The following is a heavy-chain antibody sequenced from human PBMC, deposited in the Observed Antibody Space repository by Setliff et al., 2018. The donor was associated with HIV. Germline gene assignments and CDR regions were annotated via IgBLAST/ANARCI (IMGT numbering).Heavy chain of an antibody. CDR3: ARESQWIQLAFDI. J-gene: IGHJ3*02. Sequence: PGGSLRLSCAASGFTFDSHWMDWVRQAPGKGLEWVANIKPDGSDKIYADSVKGRFAISRDNAKNSLYLQMNSLRAEDTAVYYCARESQWIQLAFDIWGQGTMVTVSS. CDR2: IKPDGSDK. V-gene: IGHV3-7*01. D-gene: IGHD5-18*01. CDR1: GFTFDSHW.